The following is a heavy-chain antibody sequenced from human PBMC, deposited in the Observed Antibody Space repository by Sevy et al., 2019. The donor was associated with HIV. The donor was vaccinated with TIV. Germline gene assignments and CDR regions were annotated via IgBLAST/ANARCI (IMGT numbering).Heavy chain of an antibody. CDR2: IYYSGST. CDR1: GGSISSGGYY. J-gene: IGHJ5*02. CDR3: AGNGVFGPLWFDP. V-gene: IGHV4-31*03. Sequence: SETLSLTCTVSGGSISSGGYYWSWIRQHPGKGLEWIGYIYYSGSTYYNPSLKSRVTISVDTSKNQFSLKLSSVTAADTFAYYCAGNGVFGPLWFDPWGQGTLVTVSS. D-gene: IGHD3-3*01.